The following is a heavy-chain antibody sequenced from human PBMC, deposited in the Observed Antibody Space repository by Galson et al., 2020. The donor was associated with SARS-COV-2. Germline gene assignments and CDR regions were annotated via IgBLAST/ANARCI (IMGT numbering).Heavy chain of an antibody. CDR2: IYYSGST. J-gene: IGHJ6*02. V-gene: IGHV4-59*01. D-gene: IGHD3-9*01. CDR1: NGSISYYS. CDR3: ARGHYDILTGYYSYYYYGMDV. Sequence: ASETLSLTCTVSNGSISYYSWNWIRQTPGKGLEWIGYIYYSGSTYYNPSLKSRVTMSVDTSKNQFSLKLTSVSAADTAVYYCARGHYDILTGYYSYYYYGMDVWGQGTTVTVSS.